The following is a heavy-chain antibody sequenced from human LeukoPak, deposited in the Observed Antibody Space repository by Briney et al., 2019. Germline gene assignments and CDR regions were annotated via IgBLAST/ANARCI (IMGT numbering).Heavy chain of an antibody. CDR3: ARRGSISWYWYFDL. CDR2: VHTGGTT. V-gene: IGHV4-4*09. CDR1: GGSISSHS. J-gene: IGHJ2*01. D-gene: IGHD6-13*01. Sequence: SETLSLTCTVSGGSISSHSWSWIRQPPGKGLEWIGYVHTGGTTDCNPSVKSRVAISVDTSKNQFSLKLTSVTAADTALYYCARRGSISWYWYFDLWGRGTLVTVSS.